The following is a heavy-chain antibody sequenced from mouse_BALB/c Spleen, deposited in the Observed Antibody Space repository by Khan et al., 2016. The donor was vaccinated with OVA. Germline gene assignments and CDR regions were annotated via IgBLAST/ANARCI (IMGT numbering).Heavy chain of an antibody. CDR2: IWSDGST. D-gene: IGHD2-10*01. CDR3: ARQPYYHYNIMDY. J-gene: IGHJ4*01. V-gene: IGHV2-6-1*01. Sequence: LSITFSISLFSLTYYGVHWVRHPPGKGLEWLVVIWSDGSTTYNSALKSRLTITKDNSKSQVFLKMNSLQTDDTAMYFCARQPYYHYNIMDYWGQGTSVTVSS. CDR1: LFSLTYYG.